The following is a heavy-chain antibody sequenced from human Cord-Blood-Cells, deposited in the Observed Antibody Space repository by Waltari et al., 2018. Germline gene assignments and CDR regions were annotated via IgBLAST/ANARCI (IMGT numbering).Heavy chain of an antibody. CDR2: ISAYNGNT. J-gene: IGHJ6*02. D-gene: IGHD6-13*01. CDR1: GYTFTSYG. V-gene: IGHV1-18*01. Sequence: QVQLVQSGAEVKKPGASVKVSCKASGYTFTSYGISWVRQTPGQGLEWMGWISAYNGNTNYAQKRQGRVTMTTDTSTSTAYMELRSLRSDDTAVYYCARGAAAGSYYYYGMDVWGQGTTVTVSS. CDR3: ARGAAAGSYYYYGMDV.